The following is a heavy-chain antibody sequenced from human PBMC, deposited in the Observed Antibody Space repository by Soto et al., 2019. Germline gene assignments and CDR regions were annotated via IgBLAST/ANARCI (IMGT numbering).Heavy chain of an antibody. V-gene: IGHV5-51*01. J-gene: IGHJ5*02. D-gene: IGHD6-6*01. CDR2: IYPGDSDT. Sequence: GESLKISCKGSGYSFTSYWIGWVRQMPGKGLEWMGIIYPGDSDTRYSPSFQGQVTISADKSISTAYLQWSSLKASDTAMYYCARQAWGSSSYNWFDPWGQGTLVTVSS. CDR1: GYSFTSYW. CDR3: ARQAWGSSSYNWFDP.